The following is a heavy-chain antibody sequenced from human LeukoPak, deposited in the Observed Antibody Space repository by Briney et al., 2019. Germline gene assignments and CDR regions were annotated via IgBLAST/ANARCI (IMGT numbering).Heavy chain of an antibody. D-gene: IGHD3-3*01. CDR3: ARENYDFWSGYYTLLFDI. V-gene: IGHV3-7*01. CDR2: IMQDGSEK. J-gene: IGHJ3*02. Sequence: PGGSLRLSCAASGSTFSSYWMSWVRQAPGKGLEWVANIMQDGSEKYYVDSVKGRFTISRDNAKNSLYLQMNSLRTEDTAVYYCARENYDFWSGYYTLLFDIWGQGTMVTVSS. CDR1: GSTFSSYW.